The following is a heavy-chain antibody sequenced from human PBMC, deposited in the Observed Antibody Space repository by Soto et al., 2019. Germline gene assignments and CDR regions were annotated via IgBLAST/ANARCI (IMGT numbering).Heavy chain of an antibody. V-gene: IGHV2-5*02. CDR2: IYWDDDK. CDR3: AHSDAYYDYVWGSYRNNWFDP. Sequence: QITLKESGPTLVKPTQTLTLTCTFSGFSLSTSGVGVGWIRQPPGKALEWLALIYWDDDKRYSPSLKSRLTITKDTSKNQVVLTMTNMDPVDTATYYCAHSDAYYDYVWGSYRNNWFDPWGQGTLVTVSS. J-gene: IGHJ5*02. CDR1: GFSLSTSGVG. D-gene: IGHD3-16*02.